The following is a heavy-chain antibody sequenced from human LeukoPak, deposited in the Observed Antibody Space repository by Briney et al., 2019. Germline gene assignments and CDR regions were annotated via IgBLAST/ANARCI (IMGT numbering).Heavy chain of an antibody. V-gene: IGHV3-21*01. CDR2: ISSSSSYI. D-gene: IGHD5-24*01. Sequence: GGTLRLSCAASGFTFSSYGMSWVRQAPGKGLEWVSSISSSSSYIYYADSVKGRFTISRDNAKNSLYLQMNSLRAEDTAVYYCARVGGRWLQLWDYWGQGTLVTVSS. CDR3: ARVGGRWLQLWDY. CDR1: GFTFSSYG. J-gene: IGHJ4*02.